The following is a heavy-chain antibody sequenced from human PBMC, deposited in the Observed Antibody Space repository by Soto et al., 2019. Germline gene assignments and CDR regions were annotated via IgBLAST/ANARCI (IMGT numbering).Heavy chain of an antibody. D-gene: IGHD3-10*01. V-gene: IGHV4-31*03. Sequence: QVQLQESGPGLVKPSQTLSLTCTVSGGSISSGGYYWSWIRQHPGKGLEWIGYIYYSGSTYYNPSLKGRVTISVDTSKNPCSLKLSSVTAADPAVYYCARVWAEDLLFDYWGQGTLVTVSS. J-gene: IGHJ4*02. CDR1: GGSISSGGYY. CDR2: IYYSGST. CDR3: ARVWAEDLLFDY.